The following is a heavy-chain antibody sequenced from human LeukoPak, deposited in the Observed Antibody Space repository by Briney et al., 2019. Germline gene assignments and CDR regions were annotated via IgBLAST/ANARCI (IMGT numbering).Heavy chain of an antibody. J-gene: IGHJ4*02. CDR1: GYTFTGYY. D-gene: IGHD2-15*01. Sequence: ASVKVSCKASGYTFTGYYMHWVRQAPGQGLEWMGRINPNSGGTDYAQKFQGRVTMTRGTSISTAYMELSRLRFDDTALYYCARGEYGGNFGFWGQGTLVTVSS. CDR2: INPNSGGT. CDR3: ARGEYGGNFGF. V-gene: IGHV1-2*06.